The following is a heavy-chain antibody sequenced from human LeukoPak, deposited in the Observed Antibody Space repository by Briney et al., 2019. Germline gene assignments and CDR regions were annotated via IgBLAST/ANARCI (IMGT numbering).Heavy chain of an antibody. CDR3: AKVIPRTGTVTTTDY. J-gene: IGHJ4*02. CDR2: ISGSGDTT. Sequence: GGSLRLSCAASGFTFSSYAMSWVRQAPGKGLEWVSGISGSGDTTNYAESVKGRFTISRDNSKNTLYLQMNSLRAEDTALYYCAKVIPRTGTVTTTDYWGQGTLVTVSS. D-gene: IGHD4-17*01. V-gene: IGHV3-23*01. CDR1: GFTFSSYA.